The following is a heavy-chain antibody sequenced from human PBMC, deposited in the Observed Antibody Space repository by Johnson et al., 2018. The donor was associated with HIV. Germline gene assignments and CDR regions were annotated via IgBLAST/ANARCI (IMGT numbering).Heavy chain of an antibody. V-gene: IGHV3-30*03. J-gene: IGHJ3*02. CDR2: ISYDGSNK. CDR1: GFTFSSYD. D-gene: IGHD3-16*02. Sequence: QVQLVESGGGVVQPGRSLRVSCGASGFTFSSYDMHWVRQAPGKGLEWVAVISYDGSNKYYADYVKGRFTIARDNSKNTLYLQMNSLRAEATALYYCARGIMITFGGVIPNDAFDIWGQGTMVTVSS. CDR3: ARGIMITFGGVIPNDAFDI.